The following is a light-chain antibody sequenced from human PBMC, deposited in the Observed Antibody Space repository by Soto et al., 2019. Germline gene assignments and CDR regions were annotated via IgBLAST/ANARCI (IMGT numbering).Light chain of an antibody. CDR1: QSVSNN. CDR3: QQHKDWPLT. CDR2: GAT. V-gene: IGKV3-15*01. J-gene: IGKJ4*01. Sequence: EIVMTQSPATLSVSPGERVTLSCRASQSVSNNLALYQQKPGQAPRLLIYGATATATGITVRFSGSGSGTEFTITFSSLQYEDFAVFYCQQHKDWPLTFGGVTKVEIK.